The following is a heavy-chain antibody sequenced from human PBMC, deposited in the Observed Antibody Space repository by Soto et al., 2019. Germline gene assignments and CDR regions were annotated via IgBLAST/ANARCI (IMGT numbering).Heavy chain of an antibody. CDR1: GGTLSDHG. V-gene: IGHV1-69*06. CDR2: TIPVFNTA. D-gene: IGHD3-10*01. CDR3: ARGVYGSGNYYTGPSAFDI. J-gene: IGHJ3*02. Sequence: QVQLEQSGAEVKKPGSSVKVSCKASGGTLSDHGVAWLRQAPGQGLEWMGGTIPVFNTAKYAQKFQGRVTVTADKFPNLAYREMSSLRSEDTAFYFCARGVYGSGNYYTGPSAFDIWGQGTMVIVSS.